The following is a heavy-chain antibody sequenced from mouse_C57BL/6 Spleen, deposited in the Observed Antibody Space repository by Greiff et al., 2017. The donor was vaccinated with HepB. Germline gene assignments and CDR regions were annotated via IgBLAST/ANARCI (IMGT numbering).Heavy chain of an antibody. J-gene: IGHJ4*01. CDR2: INTSSGYT. D-gene: IGHD1-1*01. Sequence: VQLQQSGAELARPGASVKMSCKASGYTFTSYTMHWVKQRPGQGLEWIGYINTSSGYTKYNQKFKDKATLTADKSSSTAYMQLSSLTSEDAAVYYCTRDYGGIHAMDYWGQGTSLTVSS. CDR3: TRDYGGIHAMDY. V-gene: IGHV1-4*01. CDR1: GYTFTSYT.